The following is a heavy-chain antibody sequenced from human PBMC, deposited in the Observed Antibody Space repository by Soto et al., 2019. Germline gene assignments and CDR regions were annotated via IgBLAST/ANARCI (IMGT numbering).Heavy chain of an antibody. CDR2: IYYSGST. CDR3: ATQEVGGSYVYTFDP. D-gene: IGHD1-26*01. CDR1: GGSISSYY. V-gene: IGHV4-59*04. J-gene: IGHJ5*02. Sequence: PSETLSLTCTVSGGSISSYYWSWIRQPPGRGLEWIGHIYYSGSTYYNPSLKSRVTISVDTSKNQFSLKLSSVTAADTAVYYCATQEVGGSYVYTFDPWGQGTLVTVSS.